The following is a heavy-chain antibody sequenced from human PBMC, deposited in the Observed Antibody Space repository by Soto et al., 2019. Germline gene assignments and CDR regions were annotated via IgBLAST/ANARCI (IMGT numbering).Heavy chain of an antibody. V-gene: IGHV3-23*01. J-gene: IGHJ5*02. CDR1: GFTFSNYA. D-gene: IGHD3-9*01. CDR2: ISGSCAST. Sequence: GGSLRLSCVTSGFTFSNYAMSWVRQSPGRGLEWVSSISGSCASTYYADSVKGRFTISRDNSKNTLHLQMSTLRAEDTAVYYCSKDPAYDILTGPENWFDPWGQGTLVTVSS. CDR3: SKDPAYDILTGPENWFDP.